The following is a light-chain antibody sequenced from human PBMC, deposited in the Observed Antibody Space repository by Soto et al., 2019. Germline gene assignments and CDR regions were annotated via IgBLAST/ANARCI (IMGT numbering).Light chain of an antibody. CDR2: AVT. J-gene: IGLJ2*01. V-gene: IGLV2-14*01. Sequence: QSVLTQPASVSGSPGQSITISCTGTATDVGAYNYVSWYQQHPGRAHKLIIYAVTDRPSGVADRFSGSKSGDTASLTISGLQAEDEAHYYCSSFTSSTTLLFGGGTQLTVL. CDR3: SSFTSSTTLL. CDR1: ATDVGAYNY.